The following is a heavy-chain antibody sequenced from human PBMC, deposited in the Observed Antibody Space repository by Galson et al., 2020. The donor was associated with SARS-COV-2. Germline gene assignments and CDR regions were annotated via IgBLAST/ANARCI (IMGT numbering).Heavy chain of an antibody. D-gene: IGHD1-26*01. Sequence: SETLSLTCAVSGYSISSGYYWGWIRQPPGKGLEWIGSIYHSGSTYYNPSLKSRVTISVDTSKNQFSLKLSSVTAADTAVYYCARPVHSGSYHDAFDIWGQGTMVTVSS. CDR2: IYHSGST. J-gene: IGHJ3*02. CDR1: GYSISSGYY. V-gene: IGHV4-38-2*01. CDR3: ARPVHSGSYHDAFDI.